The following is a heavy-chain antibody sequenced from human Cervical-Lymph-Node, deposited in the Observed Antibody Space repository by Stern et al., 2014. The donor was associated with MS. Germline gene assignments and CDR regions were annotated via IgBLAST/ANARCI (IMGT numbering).Heavy chain of an antibody. CDR3: ARGLLGSENAFDI. CDR2: ISLYNVNT. J-gene: IGHJ3*02. V-gene: IGHV1-18*01. Sequence: QVQLVESGAEVKKPGASVKGSCKASGYTFTSYGISWVRQSPGQGIEWIGVISLYNVNTIYAQKLQGRFTMTTDTSPSTAYMELSSLRSDDTAVYYCARGLLGSENAFDICGQGTMVTVSS. D-gene: IGHD2-15*01. CDR1: GYTFTSYG.